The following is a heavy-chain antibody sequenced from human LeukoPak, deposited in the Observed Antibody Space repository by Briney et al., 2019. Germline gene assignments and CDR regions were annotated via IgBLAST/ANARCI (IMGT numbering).Heavy chain of an antibody. CDR3: ARRSSSSSFTDY. D-gene: IGHD6-6*01. CDR1: GASVSSASY. Sequence: SSETLSLTCTVSGASVSSASYWTWIRQPPGKGVEWIAHIYNGVSTNYNPSLKSRVTISVDTSKNQFSLKLSSVTAADTAVYYCARRSSSSSFTDYWGQGTLVTVSS. J-gene: IGHJ4*02. CDR2: IYNGVST. V-gene: IGHV4-61*01.